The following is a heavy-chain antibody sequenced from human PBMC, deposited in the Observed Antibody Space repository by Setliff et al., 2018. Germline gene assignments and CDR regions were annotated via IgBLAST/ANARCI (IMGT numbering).Heavy chain of an antibody. J-gene: IGHJ6*02. Sequence: GASVKVSCKASGYTFTGYYMHWVRQAPGQGLEWMGWINPNSGGTNYAQKFQGRVTMTRDTSISTAYMELSRLRSDDTAVYYCAREIRVVVPAAPRYYGMDVWGQRTTVTV. V-gene: IGHV1-2*02. D-gene: IGHD2-2*01. CDR2: INPNSGGT. CDR3: AREIRVVVPAAPRYYGMDV. CDR1: GYTFTGYY.